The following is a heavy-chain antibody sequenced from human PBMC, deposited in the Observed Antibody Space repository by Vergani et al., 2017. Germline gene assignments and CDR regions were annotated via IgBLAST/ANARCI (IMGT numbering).Heavy chain of an antibody. CDR3: AYSYSIGYPKYWYFDV. J-gene: IGHJ2*01. D-gene: IGHD3-22*01. CDR1: GGSISSGGYY. Sequence: QVQLQESGPGLVKPSQTLSLTCTVSGGSISSGGYYWSWIRQHPGKGLEWIGYIYYSGSTYYNPSLKSRVTISVDTSKNQFSLKLSSVTAADTAVYYCAYSYSIGYPKYWYFDVWGGGTLVTVSS. V-gene: IGHV4-31*03. CDR2: IYYSGST.